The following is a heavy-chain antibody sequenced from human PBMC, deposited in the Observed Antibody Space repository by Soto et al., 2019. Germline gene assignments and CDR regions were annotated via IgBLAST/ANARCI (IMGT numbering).Heavy chain of an antibody. J-gene: IGHJ4*02. Sequence: QVQLVESGGGVVQPGRSLRLSCAASGFTFSSYGMHWVRQAPGKGLEWVAVIWYDGSNKYYADSVKGRFTISRDNSKNTLYLQMNSLRAEDTAVYYCARVPNPHSYDSSGYPYWGQGTLVTVSS. CDR2: IWYDGSNK. V-gene: IGHV3-33*01. CDR1: GFTFSSYG. CDR3: ARVPNPHSYDSSGYPY. D-gene: IGHD3-22*01.